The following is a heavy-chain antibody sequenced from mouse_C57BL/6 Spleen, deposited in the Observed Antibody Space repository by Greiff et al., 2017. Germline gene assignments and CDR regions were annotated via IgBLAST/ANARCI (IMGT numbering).Heavy chain of an antibody. CDR2: IYPGSGST. V-gene: IGHV1-55*01. CDR3: ARGYSYGSSYGYFDV. CDR1: GYTFTSYW. Sequence: VQLQQPGAELVKPGASVKMSCKASGYTFTSYWITWVKQRPGQGLEWIGDIYPGSGSTNYNEKFKGKATLTVDTSSSTAYMQLSSLTSEDSAVYYCARGYSYGSSYGYFDVWGTGTTVTVAS. J-gene: IGHJ1*03. D-gene: IGHD1-1*01.